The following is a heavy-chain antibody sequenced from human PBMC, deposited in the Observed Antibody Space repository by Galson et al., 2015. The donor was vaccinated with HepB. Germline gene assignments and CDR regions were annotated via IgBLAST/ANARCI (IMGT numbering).Heavy chain of an antibody. Sequence: SETLSLTCSVSGGSFSTYYWSWIRQPPGKGLEYIGHIYSSGSTNYNPALKSRVTISLDTSNLQFSLRLTSVTAADTAVYYCARDRSYGGGSGWFDPWGQGTLVTVSS. CDR3: ARDRSYGGGSGWFDP. CDR1: GGSFSTYY. D-gene: IGHD4-23*01. V-gene: IGHV4-59*01. CDR2: IYSSGST. J-gene: IGHJ5*02.